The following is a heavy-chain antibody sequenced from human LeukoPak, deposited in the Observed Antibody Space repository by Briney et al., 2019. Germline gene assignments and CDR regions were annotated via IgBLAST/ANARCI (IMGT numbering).Heavy chain of an antibody. CDR2: IIPIFGTA. CDR1: GGTFSSYA. Sequence: SVKVSCKASGGTFSSYAISWVRQAPGQGLEWMGGIIPIFGTANYAQKFQGRVTITADKSTSTAYMELSSLRSEDTAVYYCASRRVVVAAPFDYWGQGTLVTVSS. CDR3: ASRRVVVAAPFDY. J-gene: IGHJ4*02. V-gene: IGHV1-69*06. D-gene: IGHD2-15*01.